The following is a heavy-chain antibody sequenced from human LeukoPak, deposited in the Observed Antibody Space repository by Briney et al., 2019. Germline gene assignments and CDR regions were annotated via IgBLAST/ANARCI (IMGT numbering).Heavy chain of an antibody. CDR3: GRGGGPFDP. V-gene: IGHV3-21*01. CDR1: GFTFSSNS. Sequence: GGSLRLSVAAAGFTFSSNSMNWFRQAPGKGLDWVSFFSSSSSPIYSAHSVKGRFTLSRDNAKNSLYLQMYSLRAEDTAVYSCGRGGGPFDPWGQGTLVTV. D-gene: IGHD4-23*01. CDR2: FSSSSSPI. J-gene: IGHJ5*02.